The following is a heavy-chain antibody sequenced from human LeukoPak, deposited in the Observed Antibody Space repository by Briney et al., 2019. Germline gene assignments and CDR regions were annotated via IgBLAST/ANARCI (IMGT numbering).Heavy chain of an antibody. Sequence: GRSLRLSCAASGFTFDDYAMHWVRQAPGKGLEWVSGISWNSGSIGYADSVKGRFTISRDNAKNSLYLQMNSLRAEDTAVYYCARELRFLEWFGNMDVWGKGTTVTVSS. CDR1: GFTFDDYA. V-gene: IGHV3-9*01. D-gene: IGHD3-3*01. CDR2: ISWNSGSI. CDR3: ARELRFLEWFGNMDV. J-gene: IGHJ6*03.